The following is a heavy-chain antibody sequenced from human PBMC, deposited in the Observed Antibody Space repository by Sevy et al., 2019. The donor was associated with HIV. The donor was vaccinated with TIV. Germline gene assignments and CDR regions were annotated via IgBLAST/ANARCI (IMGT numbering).Heavy chain of an antibody. CDR1: GFTSGDYI. D-gene: IGHD3-10*01. J-gene: IGHJ6*02. Sequence: GGSLRLSCTPSGFTSGDYILTWVRQTPGKGLEWVGFIRSKTYGGTTEYAASVKGRFTISRDDSKNVAYLRINSLKTEDTAVYYCTRTSYYYDSGSYYGMDVWGQGTTVTVSS. V-gene: IGHV3-49*04. CDR3: TRTSYYYDSGSYYGMDV. CDR2: IRSKTYGGTT.